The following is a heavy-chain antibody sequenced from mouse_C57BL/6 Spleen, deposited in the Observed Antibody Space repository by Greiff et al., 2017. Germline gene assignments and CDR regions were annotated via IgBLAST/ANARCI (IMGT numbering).Heavy chain of an antibody. CDR1: GYTFTSYW. J-gene: IGHJ4*01. D-gene: IGHD2-2*01. V-gene: IGHV1-74*01. CDR2: IHPSDSDT. CDR3: AMSLYGSDYRDY. Sequence: QVQLQQPGAELVKPGASVKVSCKASGYTFTSYWMHWVKQRPGQGLEWIGRIHPSDSDTNYNQKFKGKATLTVDKSSSTAYMQLSSLTSEDSAVYYCAMSLYGSDYRDYWGQGTSVTVSS.